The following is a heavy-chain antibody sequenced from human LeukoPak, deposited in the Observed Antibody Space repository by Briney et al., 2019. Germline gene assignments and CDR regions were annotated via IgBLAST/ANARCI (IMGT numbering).Heavy chain of an antibody. CDR3: ARVLVRDFYDSSGYPEYFYY. J-gene: IGHJ4*02. V-gene: IGHV1-2*02. Sequence: ASVKASCKASGYTFTGYYMHWVRQAPGQGLEWMGWINPNSGGTNYAQKFQGRVNMTRDTSISTAYMELSRLRSDDTAVYYCARVLVRDFYDSSGYPEYFYYWGQGNLVTVSS. CDR1: GYTFTGYY. D-gene: IGHD3-22*01. CDR2: INPNSGGT.